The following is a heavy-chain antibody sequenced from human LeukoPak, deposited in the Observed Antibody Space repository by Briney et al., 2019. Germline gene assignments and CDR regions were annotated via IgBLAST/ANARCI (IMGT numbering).Heavy chain of an antibody. Sequence: QPGGSLRLSCVASGFTFSDYWMSWVRQAPGKGLEWVATMRQDAKSEYYVDSVKGRFTVSRDNAYNSFYLHMNSLRAEDTAVYYCAREHWSKNNDFWSGYVTDGGQGALVTVSS. D-gene: IGHD3-3*01. CDR2: MRQDAKSE. J-gene: IGHJ4*02. V-gene: IGHV3-7*01. CDR3: AREHWSKNNDFWSGYVTD. CDR1: GFTFSDYW.